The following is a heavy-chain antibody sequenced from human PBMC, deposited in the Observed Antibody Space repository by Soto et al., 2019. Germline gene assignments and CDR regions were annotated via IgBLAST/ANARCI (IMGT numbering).Heavy chain of an antibody. D-gene: IGHD6-19*01. Sequence: PVWSLRLSCIVSVFSLSDCGMHWVLQTPCKWPEWVAMISHAGNSEYYLDSVKGRFTISRDTSQNTLFLQMNRLRPDDTAVYYCAKDLYCSGWYTYFDPWGPGTLVTVSS. CDR3: AKDLYCSGWYTYFDP. CDR2: ISHAGNSE. CDR1: VFSLSDCG. J-gene: IGHJ5*02. V-gene: IGHV3-30*18.